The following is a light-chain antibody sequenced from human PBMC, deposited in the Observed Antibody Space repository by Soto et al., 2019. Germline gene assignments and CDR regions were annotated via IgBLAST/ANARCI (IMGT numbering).Light chain of an antibody. CDR1: QSVGSNY. V-gene: IGKV3-11*01. CDR2: DTS. J-gene: IGKJ2*01. CDR3: QQRSSWPL. Sequence: EIVLTQSPGTLSLSPGERATLYCRASQSVGSNYLAWFQQRPGQAPRLLIYDTSKRATGVPARFSGSGSGTDFTLTISSLEPEDFAVYYCQQRSSWPLFGQGTKLEIK.